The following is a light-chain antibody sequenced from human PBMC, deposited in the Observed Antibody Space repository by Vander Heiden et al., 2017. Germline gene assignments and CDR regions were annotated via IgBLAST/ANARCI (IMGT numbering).Light chain of an antibody. Sequence: QSVLTQPPSASGTPGQRVTISCSGSSSNIGSNYVYWYQQLPGTAPKLLIYRNNQRPSGVPDRFSGSKSGTSASLAISRLRSEDEADYYCAAWDDSLSGRDWVFGGGTKLTVL. CDR3: AAWDDSLSGRDWV. J-gene: IGLJ3*02. V-gene: IGLV1-47*01. CDR2: RNN. CDR1: SSNIGSNY.